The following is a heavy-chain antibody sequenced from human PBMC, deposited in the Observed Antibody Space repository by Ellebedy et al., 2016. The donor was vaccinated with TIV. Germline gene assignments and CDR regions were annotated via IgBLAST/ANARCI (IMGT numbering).Heavy chain of an antibody. CDR3: ARDGVEDHFTN. J-gene: IGHJ4*02. Sequence: MPGGSLRLSCSVSGVSLSDYYXSWILQPPGQVLEWIGYVYHTGSTNYNPSLRSRVTLAVDTPKNEFSLKLSSVTTADTAIYYCARDGVEDHFTNWGQGLLVTVSS. CDR2: VYHTGST. D-gene: IGHD1-1*01. V-gene: IGHV4-59*01. CDR1: GVSLSDYY.